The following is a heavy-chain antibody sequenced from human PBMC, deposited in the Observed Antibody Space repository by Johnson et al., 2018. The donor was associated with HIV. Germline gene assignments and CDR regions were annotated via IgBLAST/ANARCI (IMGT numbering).Heavy chain of an antibody. CDR2: ISYDGSNK. J-gene: IGHJ3*02. V-gene: IGHV3-30*04. CDR1: GFTFSSYA. CDR3: ARGGRHDAFDI. Sequence: QVQLLESGGGVVQPGRSLRLSCAASGFTFSSYAMHWVRQAPGKGLEWVAVISYDGSNKYYADSVKGRFTISRDNSKNTLYLQMNSLRAEDTAVYYCARGGRHDAFDIWGQGTMVTVSS. D-gene: IGHD3-16*01.